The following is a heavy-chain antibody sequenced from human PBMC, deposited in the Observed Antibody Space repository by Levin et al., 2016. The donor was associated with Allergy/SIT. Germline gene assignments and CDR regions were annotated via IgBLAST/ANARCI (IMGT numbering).Heavy chain of an antibody. D-gene: IGHD3-3*01. CDR3: AKPRRITIFGVVPTNYGMDV. Sequence: GESLKISCAASGFTFSSYAMSWVRQAPGKGLEWVSAISGSGGSTYYADSVKGRFTISRDNSKNTLYLQMNSLRAEDTAVYYCAKPRRITIFGVVPTNYGMDVWGQGTTVTVSS. CDR1: GFTFSSYA. CDR2: ISGSGGST. V-gene: IGHV3-23*01. J-gene: IGHJ6*02.